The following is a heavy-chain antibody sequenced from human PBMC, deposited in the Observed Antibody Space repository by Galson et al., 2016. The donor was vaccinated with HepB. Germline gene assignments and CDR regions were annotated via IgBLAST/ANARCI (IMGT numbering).Heavy chain of an antibody. Sequence: QSGAEVKKPGDSLRVSCKSSGYGFAGYWIGWVRQMPGEGLEWMGIIYPNDSNTRYSPSFLGQVTFSVDKSISTAYLQWGSLTSSDSATYYCARLGDPNYNPRAPTLATPFCAYWGQGTLVTVSS. D-gene: IGHD3-10*01. CDR2: IYPNDSNT. CDR1: GYGFAGYW. V-gene: IGHV5-51*03. J-gene: IGHJ4*02. CDR3: ARLGDPNYNPRAPTLATPFCAY.